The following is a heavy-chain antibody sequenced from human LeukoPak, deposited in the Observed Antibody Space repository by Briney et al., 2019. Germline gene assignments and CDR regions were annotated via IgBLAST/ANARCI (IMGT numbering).Heavy chain of an antibody. CDR2: IYHSGST. J-gene: IGHJ4*02. Sequence: SETLSLTCTVSGYSISSGYYWGWIRQPPGKGLEWIGSIYHSGSTYYNPSLKSRVTISVDTSKNQFSLKLSSVTAADTALYYCARGGSYGGYHSYWGQGTLVTVSS. D-gene: IGHD4-23*01. V-gene: IGHV4-38-2*02. CDR1: GYSISSGYY. CDR3: ARGGSYGGYHSY.